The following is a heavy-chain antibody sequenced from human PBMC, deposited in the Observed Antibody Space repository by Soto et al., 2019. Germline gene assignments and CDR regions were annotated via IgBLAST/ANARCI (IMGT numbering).Heavy chain of an antibody. D-gene: IGHD5-18*01. CDR1: GGSISSYY. V-gene: IGHV4-59*12. CDR2: IYYSGST. J-gene: IGHJ4*02. CDR3: ARDSGYSYGPIDY. Sequence: SETLSLTCTVSGGSISSYYWSWIRQPPGKGLEWIGYIYYSGSTNYNPSLKSRVTISVDTSKNQFSLKLSSVTAADTAVYYCARDSGYSYGPIDYWGQGTLVTVSS.